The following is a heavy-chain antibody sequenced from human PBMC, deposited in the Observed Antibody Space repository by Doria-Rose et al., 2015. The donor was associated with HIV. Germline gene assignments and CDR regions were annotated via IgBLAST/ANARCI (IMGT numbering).Heavy chain of an antibody. CDR2: IFSDDER. J-gene: IGHJ4*02. CDR1: GVSLSSPGMG. CDR3: ARIKSSRWYHKYYFDF. Sequence: ESGPVLVKPTETLTLTCTVSGVSLSSPGMGASWIRQPPGKALEWLANIFSDDERSYKTSLKSRLTISRGTSKSQLVLTMTDMDPVGTATYYCARIKSSRWYHKYYFDFWGQGTLVIVSA. V-gene: IGHV2-26*01. D-gene: IGHD6-13*01.